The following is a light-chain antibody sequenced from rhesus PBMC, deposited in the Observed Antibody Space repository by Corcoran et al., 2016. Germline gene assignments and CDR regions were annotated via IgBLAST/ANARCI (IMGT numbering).Light chain of an antibody. CDR1: QSVGRN. CDR2: GAS. V-gene: IGKV3-24*04. CDR3: QQSSNLWT. Sequence: ETVVTQSPATLSLSTGERATLSCRASQSVGRNLAWYQKKPGQAPRPLIYGASSRATGIPDRFSGSGSGTDFTLTISSLEPEDIGVYYCQQSSNLWTFGQGTKVDIK. J-gene: IGKJ1*01.